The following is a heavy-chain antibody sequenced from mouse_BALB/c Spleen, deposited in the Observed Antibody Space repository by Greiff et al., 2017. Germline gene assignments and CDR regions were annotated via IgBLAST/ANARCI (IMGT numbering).Heavy chain of an antibody. CDR1: GFNIKDYY. V-gene: IGHV14-1*02. CDR2: IDPENGNT. D-gene: IGHD2-3*01. J-gene: IGHJ2*01. CDR3: AITPDGSGGY. Sequence: EVQLQQSGAELVRPGALVKLSCKASGFNIKDYYMHLVKQRPEQGLEWIGWIDPENGNTIYDPKFQGKASITADTSSNTAYLQLSSLTSEDTAVYYCAITPDGSGGYWGQGTTLTVSS.